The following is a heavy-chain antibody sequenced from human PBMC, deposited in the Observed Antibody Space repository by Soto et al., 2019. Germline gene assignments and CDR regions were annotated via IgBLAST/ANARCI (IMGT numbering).Heavy chain of an antibody. CDR2: IYPGDSDT. D-gene: IGHD6-6*01. V-gene: IGHV5-51*01. CDR3: ARTRSFTLGFYYDGMDV. J-gene: IGHJ6*02. CDR1: GDSFASYW. Sequence: GESLRISCRGSGDSFASYWIGWVRQIPGKDLEWMGIIYPGDSDTRYSPSFQGQVTISADKSLRTAYLQWTSLKASDTALYYCARTRSFTLGFYYDGMDVWGQGTSVTVSS.